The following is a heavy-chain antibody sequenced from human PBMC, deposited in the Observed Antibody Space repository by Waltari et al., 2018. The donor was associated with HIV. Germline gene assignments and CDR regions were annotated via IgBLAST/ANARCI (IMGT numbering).Heavy chain of an antibody. CDR2: RIPIFDSP. V-gene: IGHV1-69*01. Sequence: QVTPVQYGAEVKKTGSSVTVSCKASGGTLSNAAINGVRQAPGQGLEWMGGRIPIFDSPNNAQKVQARVTITPNEITSTVYMKRISLRLDDTAVYYCAGSSRDTAMGAFDIWGQGTMVTVSS. J-gene: IGHJ3*02. CDR1: GGTLSNAA. CDR3: AGSSRDTAMGAFDI. D-gene: IGHD5-18*01.